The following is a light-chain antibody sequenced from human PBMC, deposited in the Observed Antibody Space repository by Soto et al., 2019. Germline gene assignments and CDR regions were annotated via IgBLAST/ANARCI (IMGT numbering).Light chain of an antibody. V-gene: IGKV3-20*01. CDR2: GAS. Sequence: EIVLTQSPGTLSLSPGERATLSCRASQSVSSSYLAWYQQKPGQAPRLLIYGASSRATGIPDRFSGSGSGTDFTLTSSRLQPQVFALYYCQQYGSPPPCTFGQGTKLETK. CDR3: QQYGSPPPCT. CDR1: QSVSSSY. J-gene: IGKJ2*02.